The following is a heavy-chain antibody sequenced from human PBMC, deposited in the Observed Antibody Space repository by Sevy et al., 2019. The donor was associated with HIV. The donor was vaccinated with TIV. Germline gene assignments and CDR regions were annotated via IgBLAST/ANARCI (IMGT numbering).Heavy chain of an antibody. Sequence: GGSLRLSCAGSGFTFSSYDMNWVRQAPGKGLEWISKISSSGSSIYYADSVKGRFTIARDNAKNSLNLQMNSLRAEDTALYYCARNGGAYDAGFDPWGQGTLVTVSS. CDR2: ISSSGSSI. CDR1: GFTFSSYD. J-gene: IGHJ5*02. CDR3: ARNGGAYDAGFDP. D-gene: IGHD3-22*01. V-gene: IGHV3-48*03.